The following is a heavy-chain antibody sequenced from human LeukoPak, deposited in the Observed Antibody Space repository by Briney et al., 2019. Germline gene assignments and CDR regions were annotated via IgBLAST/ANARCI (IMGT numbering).Heavy chain of an antibody. J-gene: IGHJ4*02. CDR3: ARRHSSGWLFDY. V-gene: IGHV4-38-2*01. CDR2: VYHSGST. D-gene: IGHD6-19*01. CDR1: GYSTSSGYC. Sequence: PSETLSLTCAVSGYSTSSGYCWGWVRQPPGKGLEWIGNVYHSGSTFYNPSLKSRVTMSVDTSKNQFSLKLSSVTAADTAVYYCARRHSSGWLFDYWGQGTLVTVSS.